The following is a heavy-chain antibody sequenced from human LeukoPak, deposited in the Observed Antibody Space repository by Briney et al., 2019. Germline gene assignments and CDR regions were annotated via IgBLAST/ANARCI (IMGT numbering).Heavy chain of an antibody. CDR1: GFIFGDYA. V-gene: IGHV3-49*03. CDR2: IRSKAYGGTT. J-gene: IGHJ4*02. Sequence: GGSLRLSCTASGFIFGDYAMSWFRQAPGKGLEWVGFIRSKAYGGTTEYAASVKGRFTISRDDSKSIAYLQMNSLKTEDTAVYYCTRDPITMGPSYYFDYWGQGTLVTVSS. D-gene: IGHD3-3*01. CDR3: TRDPITMGPSYYFDY.